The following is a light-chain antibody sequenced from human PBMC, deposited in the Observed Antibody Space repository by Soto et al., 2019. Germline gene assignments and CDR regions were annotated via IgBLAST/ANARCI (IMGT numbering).Light chain of an antibody. V-gene: IGKV1-6*01. J-gene: IGKJ1*01. CDR2: AAS. CDR1: QSISMW. Sequence: IQMTQSPSTLSASVGDIVTITSPASQSISMWLAWYQQKPGKAPKLLIYAASSLQSGVPSRFSGSGSGTDFTLTISSLQPEDFATYYCLQDCIYPWKCGQGTKVDIK. CDR3: LQDCIYPWK.